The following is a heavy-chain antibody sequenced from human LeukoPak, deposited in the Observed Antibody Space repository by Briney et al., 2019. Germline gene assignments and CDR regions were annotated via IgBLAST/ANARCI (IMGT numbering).Heavy chain of an antibody. CDR1: GFTFSSYS. J-gene: IGHJ4*02. CDR3: ASGIAVAGTSDY. CDR2: ISSSSSYI. V-gene: IGHV3-21*04. Sequence: GGSLRLSCAASGFTFSSYSMNWVRQAPGKGLEWVSSISSSSSYIYYADSVKGRFTISRDNSKNTLYLQMNSLRAEDTAVYYCASGIAVAGTSDYWGQGTLVTVSS. D-gene: IGHD6-19*01.